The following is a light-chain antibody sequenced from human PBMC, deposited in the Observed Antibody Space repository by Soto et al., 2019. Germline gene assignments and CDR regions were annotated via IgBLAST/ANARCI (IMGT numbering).Light chain of an antibody. J-gene: IGKJ4*01. CDR2: RAS. V-gene: IGKV3-20*01. Sequence: EIVLTQSPDTLSLSPGERATLSCRVSQSVSSALLAWYQQKPGQAPRLLIYRASTRATGIPDRFTGSGSGRDFSLTISILAPEEFEVEYCQEYESSPLTFGGGTKVEIK. CDR1: QSVSSAL. CDR3: QEYESSPLT.